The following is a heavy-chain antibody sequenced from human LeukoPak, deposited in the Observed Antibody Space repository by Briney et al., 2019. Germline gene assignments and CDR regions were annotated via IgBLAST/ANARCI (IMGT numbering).Heavy chain of an antibody. Sequence: GGSLRLSCAASGFTFSSYAMSWVRQAPGKGLEWVSAISGSGGSTYYADSVKGRFTISRDNSKNTLYLQMNSLGAEDTAVYYCARHIPRGNNYFDCWGQGTLVTVSS. CDR3: ARHIPRGNNYFDC. D-gene: IGHD1/OR15-1a*01. CDR1: GFTFSSYA. CDR2: ISGSGGST. V-gene: IGHV3-23*01. J-gene: IGHJ4*02.